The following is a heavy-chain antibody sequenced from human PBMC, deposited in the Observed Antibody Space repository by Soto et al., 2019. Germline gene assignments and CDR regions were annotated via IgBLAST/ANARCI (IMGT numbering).Heavy chain of an antibody. CDR2: INHSGST. J-gene: IGHJ4*02. CDR1: GGSFSGYY. Sequence: SETLSLTCAVYGGSFSGYYWSWIRQPPGKGLEWIGEINHSGSTNYNPSLKSRVTISVDTSKNQFSLKLSSVTAADTAVYYCARVHSSSWFFDYWGQGTLVTSPQ. CDR3: ARVHSSSWFFDY. D-gene: IGHD6-13*01. V-gene: IGHV4-34*01.